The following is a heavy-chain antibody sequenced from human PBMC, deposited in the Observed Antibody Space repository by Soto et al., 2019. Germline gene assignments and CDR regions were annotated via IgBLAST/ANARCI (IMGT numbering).Heavy chain of an antibody. CDR1: GYTLTELS. Sequence: ASVKVSCKVSGYTLTELSMHWVRQAPGKGLEWMGGFDPEDGETIYAQKFQGRVTMTEDTSTDTAYMELSSLRSEDTAVYYCARDKVVARWYHNLLTNAAFFDYWGQGTLVTVSS. J-gene: IGHJ4*02. CDR3: ARDKVVARWYHNLLTNAAFFDY. V-gene: IGHV1-24*01. CDR2: FDPEDGET. D-gene: IGHD6-13*01.